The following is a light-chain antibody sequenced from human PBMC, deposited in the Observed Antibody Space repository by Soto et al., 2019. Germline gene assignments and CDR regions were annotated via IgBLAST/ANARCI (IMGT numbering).Light chain of an antibody. V-gene: IGKV3-20*01. J-gene: IGKJ2*01. CDR1: QSVSISY. Sequence: EIVLTQSPGTLSLSPGERATLSCRASQSVSISYLAWYQQKPGQAPRLLIYGASSRATGIPDRFSGSGSGTDVTLTISRLAPEDFAVYYCQQDGSSPYTFGQGTKLEIK. CDR3: QQDGSSPYT. CDR2: GAS.